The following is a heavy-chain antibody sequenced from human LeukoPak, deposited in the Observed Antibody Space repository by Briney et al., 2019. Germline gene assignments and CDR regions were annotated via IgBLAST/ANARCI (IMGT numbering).Heavy chain of an antibody. V-gene: IGHV4-39*07. D-gene: IGHD1-26*01. Sequence: SEALSLTCTVSGGSISSSIYYWGWIRQPPGKGLEWIGSIFHNGNTYYNSSLKSRLTVSVDTSKNQISLKLSSVTAADTAVYYCAKEVVGPWGQGTLVTVSS. CDR1: GGSISSSIYY. J-gene: IGHJ5*02. CDR3: AKEVVGP. CDR2: IFHNGNT.